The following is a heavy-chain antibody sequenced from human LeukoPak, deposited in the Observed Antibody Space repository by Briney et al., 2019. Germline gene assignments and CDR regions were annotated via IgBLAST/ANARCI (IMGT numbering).Heavy chain of an antibody. CDR2: IYSGGSS. CDR3: ASRATVTTDRFWFDP. V-gene: IGHV3-53*01. J-gene: IGHJ5*02. Sequence: GGSLRLSCAASGFTVSSNSMNWVRQAPGKGLEWVSVIYSGGSSSYADSVKGRFTISRDNSKNTLYLQMNSLRAEDTAVYYCASRATVTTDRFWFDPWGQGTLVTVS. CDR1: GFTVSSNS. D-gene: IGHD4-11*01.